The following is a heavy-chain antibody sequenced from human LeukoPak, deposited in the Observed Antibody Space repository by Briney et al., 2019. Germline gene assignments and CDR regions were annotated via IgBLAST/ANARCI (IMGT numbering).Heavy chain of an antibody. CDR1: GFTFSSYS. Sequence: GGSLRLSCAASGFTFSSYSMNWVRQAPGKGLEWVSSISSSSSYIYYADSVKGRFTISRDNAKNSLYLQMNSLRAEDTAVYYCARLGRGYSYGPDYWGKGTLVTVSS. CDR2: ISSSSSYI. CDR3: ARLGRGYSYGPDY. V-gene: IGHV3-21*01. J-gene: IGHJ4*02. D-gene: IGHD5-18*01.